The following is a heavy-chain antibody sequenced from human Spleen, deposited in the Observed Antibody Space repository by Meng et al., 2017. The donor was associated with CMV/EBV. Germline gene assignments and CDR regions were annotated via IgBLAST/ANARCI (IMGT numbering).Heavy chain of an antibody. D-gene: IGHD6-6*01. CDR1: ANIYG. J-gene: IGHJ4*02. CDR2: ITPVQGTI. Sequence: SVKVSCKTFANIYGVTWVRQAPGQGLEWMGGITPVQGTINYAPKFEGRLTISMDASANTVYMELSRLTSDDTAVYFCARDSSIGLEEIWGSTDFWGPGTLVTSPQ. CDR3: ARDSSIGLEEIWGSTDF. V-gene: IGHV1-69*05.